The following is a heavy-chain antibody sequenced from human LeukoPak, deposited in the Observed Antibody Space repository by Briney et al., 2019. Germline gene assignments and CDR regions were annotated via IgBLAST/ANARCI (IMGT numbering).Heavy chain of an antibody. CDR2: IRSKAYGGTT. J-gene: IGHJ1*01. D-gene: IGHD6-13*01. CDR3: TISSSWYSEYFQH. CDR1: GFTFGDYA. V-gene: IGHV3-49*04. Sequence: GGSLRLSCTASGFTFGDYAMSWVRQAPGKGLEWVGFIRSKAYGGTTEYAASVKSRFTISRDDSKSIAYLQMNSLKTEDTAVYYCTISSSWYSEYFQHWGQGTLVTVSS.